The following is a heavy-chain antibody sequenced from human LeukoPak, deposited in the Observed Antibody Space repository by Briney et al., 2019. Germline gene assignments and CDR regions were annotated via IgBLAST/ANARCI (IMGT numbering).Heavy chain of an antibody. CDR2: IIPIFGTA. CDR1: GGTFSSYA. V-gene: IGHV1-69*05. CDR3: ARWLNYYDSSGYYYREPSGGYFDY. Sequence: GASVKVSCEASGGTFSSYAISWVRQAPGQGPEWMGGIIPIFGTANYAQKFQGRVTITTDESTSTAYMELSSLRSEDTAVYYCARWLNYYDSSGYYYREPSGGYFDYWGQGTLVTVSS. D-gene: IGHD3-22*01. J-gene: IGHJ4*02.